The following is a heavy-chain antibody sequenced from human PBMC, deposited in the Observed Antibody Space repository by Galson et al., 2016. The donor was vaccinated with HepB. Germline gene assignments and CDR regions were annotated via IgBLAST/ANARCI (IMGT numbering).Heavy chain of an antibody. CDR3: ARPTSSGYGDAFDV. CDR1: GGSLNDYY. CDR2: VYHSGHT. Sequence: ETLSLTCTVSGGSLNDYYWSWLRQPPGKGLQWIGYVYHSGHTKYNPSLKSRVTMSVDPSKSQFTLKMTSVTAADTAVYYCARPTSSGYGDAFDVWGQGTVVTVSS. V-gene: IGHV4-59*01. D-gene: IGHD5-12*01. J-gene: IGHJ3*01.